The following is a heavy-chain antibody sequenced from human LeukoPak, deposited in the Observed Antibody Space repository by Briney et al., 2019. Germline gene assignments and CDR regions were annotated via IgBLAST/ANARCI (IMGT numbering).Heavy chain of an antibody. V-gene: IGHV3-21*01. Sequence: GGSLRLSCAASGFTFSSYSMNWVRQAPGKGLEWVSSISSSSSYIYYADSVKGRFTISRDNAKNSLYLQMNSLRAEDTAVYYCARRGAYYDSSGYYDWGQGTLVTVSS. CDR2: ISSSSSYI. CDR3: ARRGAYYDSSGYYD. CDR1: GFTFSSYS. J-gene: IGHJ4*02. D-gene: IGHD3-22*01.